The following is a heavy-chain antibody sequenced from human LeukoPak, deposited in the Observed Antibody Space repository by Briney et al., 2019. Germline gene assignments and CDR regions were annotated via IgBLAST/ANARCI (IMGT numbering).Heavy chain of an antibody. V-gene: IGHV3-73*01. D-gene: IGHD3-16*02. Sequence: GGSLRLSCAASGFTFSGSAMHWVRQASGKGLEWIGRIRSRANSYVTVYAESVTGRFTISRDDSSNTAYLQMNSLRAEDTAVYYCAKISTGMDVWGQGTTVTVSS. CDR2: IRSRANSYVT. J-gene: IGHJ6*02. CDR3: AKISTGMDV. CDR1: GFTFSGSA.